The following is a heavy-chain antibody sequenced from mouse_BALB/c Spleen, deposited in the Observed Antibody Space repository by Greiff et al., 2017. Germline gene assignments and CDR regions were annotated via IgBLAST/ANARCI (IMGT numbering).Heavy chain of an antibody. V-gene: IGHV1-80*01. D-gene: IGHD2-4*01. CDR1: GYAFSSYW. CDR3: ARSDYDGAWFAY. CDR2: IYPGDGDT. J-gene: IGHJ3*01. Sequence: QVQLKASGAELVRPGSSVKISCKASGYAFSSYWMNWVKQRPGQGLEWIGQIYPGDGDTNYNGKFKGKATLTADKSSSTAYMQLSSLTSEDSAVYFCARSDYDGAWFAYWGQGTLVTVSA.